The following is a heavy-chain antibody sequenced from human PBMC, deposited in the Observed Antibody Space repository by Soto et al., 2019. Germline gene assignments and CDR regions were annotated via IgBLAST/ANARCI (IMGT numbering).Heavy chain of an antibody. Sequence: QVQLVQSGAEVKKPGSSVTVSCTASEGTFNSYTISWVRQAPGQGLEWMGRVIPILGMAHFAQKFQGRVMITADKSTSTAYMVLSSLRSDDTAVYYCATNYGSGSTHFDYWGQGTLVTVSS. CDR2: VIPILGMA. J-gene: IGHJ4*02. CDR3: ATNYGSGSTHFDY. D-gene: IGHD3-10*01. CDR1: EGTFNSYT. V-gene: IGHV1-69*02.